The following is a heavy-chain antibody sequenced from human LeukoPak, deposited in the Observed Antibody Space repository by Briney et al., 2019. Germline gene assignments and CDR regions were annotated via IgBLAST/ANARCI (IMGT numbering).Heavy chain of an antibody. CDR2: ISSSSSYI. Sequence: GGPLRLSCAASGFTFSSYSMNWVRQAPGKGLEWVSSISSSSSYIYYADSVKGRFTISRDNAKNSLYLQMNSLRAEDTAVYYCARGSIRGYVSYNWGQGTLVTVSS. V-gene: IGHV3-21*01. CDR3: ARGSIRGYVSYN. CDR1: GFTFSSYS. J-gene: IGHJ4*02. D-gene: IGHD3-10*01.